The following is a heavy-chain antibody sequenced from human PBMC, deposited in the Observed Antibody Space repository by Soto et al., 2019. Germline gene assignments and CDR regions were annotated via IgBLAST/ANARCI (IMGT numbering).Heavy chain of an antibody. D-gene: IGHD2-15*01. CDR3: AKVVVAATRQTDFDS. CDR1: GGSINSNNYY. V-gene: IGHV4-39*02. Sequence: SETLSLTCTVSGGSINSNNYYWAWIRQPPGKGLAWIASIYYDGSTYYNPSLKSRVSISVDTSKNHFSLKLSSAPAADTAVYYCAKVVVAATRQTDFDSWGQGTLVTVSS. J-gene: IGHJ4*02. CDR2: IYYDGST.